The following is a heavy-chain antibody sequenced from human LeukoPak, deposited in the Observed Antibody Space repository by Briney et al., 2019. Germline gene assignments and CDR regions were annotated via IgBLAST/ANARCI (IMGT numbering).Heavy chain of an antibody. CDR3: VRQMIRFWFDH. V-gene: IGHV3-7*01. D-gene: IGHD3-16*01. J-gene: IGHJ5*02. CDR2: INPDGSQK. Sequence: GGSLRLSCAASGFTFSLYWMTWVRQSPGKGLEWVADINPDGSQKYSVDSVKGRLTISRDNAKNSLFLQMNSLRAEDTAVYYCVRQMIRFWFDHWGQGTQVTVSS. CDR1: GFTFSLYW.